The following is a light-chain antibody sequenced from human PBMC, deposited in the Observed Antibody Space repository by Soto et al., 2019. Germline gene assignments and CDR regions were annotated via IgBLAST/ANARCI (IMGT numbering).Light chain of an antibody. CDR2: GSS. CDR3: QQYGSSPAT. CDR1: QSVSSRY. J-gene: IGKJ5*01. Sequence: EIVLPQSPGTLSLSPGERATLSCRASQSVSSRYLAWYQQRPAQAPRLIYGSSGRATGIPDRFSGSGSGTDFTLTIDRLEPEDSAVDFGQQYGSSPATVGQGTQLEIK. V-gene: IGKV3-20*01.